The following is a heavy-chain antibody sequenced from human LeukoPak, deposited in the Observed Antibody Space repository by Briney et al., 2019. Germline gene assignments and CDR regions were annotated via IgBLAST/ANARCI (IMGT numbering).Heavy chain of an antibody. J-gene: IGHJ4*02. CDR3: ARRYYYNLGSFPFDF. CDR2: IHNSGTT. D-gene: IGHD3-10*01. V-gene: IGHV4-34*01. CDR1: GGPLSGYF. Sequence: SETLSLTCAVSGGPLSGYFWSWIRQPPGKGLEWIGEIHNSGTTNYNPSLNSRVTISEDTSKNQIYLNLRSVTAADTAVYYCARRYYYNLGSFPFDFWGQGTLVTVSS.